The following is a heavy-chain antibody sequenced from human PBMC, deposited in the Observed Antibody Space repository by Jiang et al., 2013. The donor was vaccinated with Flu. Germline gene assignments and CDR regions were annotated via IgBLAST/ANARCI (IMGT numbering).Heavy chain of an antibody. Sequence: LLKPSETLSLTCAVYGGSFSGYYWTWIRQPPGKGLEWIGDIYHPGSTNYNSSLKSRVTISVDTSKNQFSLELKSVTAADTAVYYCARRQYGGCRFQPWGQGTLVTVSS. CDR1: GGSFSGYY. CDR3: ARRQYGGCRFQP. D-gene: IGHD2-21*01. J-gene: IGHJ1*01. V-gene: IGHV4-34*01. CDR2: IYHPGST.